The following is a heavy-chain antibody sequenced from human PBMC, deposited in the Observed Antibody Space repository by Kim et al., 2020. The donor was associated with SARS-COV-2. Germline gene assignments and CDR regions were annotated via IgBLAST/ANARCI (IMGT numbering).Heavy chain of an antibody. CDR3: RVWLGDVLSPFDI. Sequence: GGSLRLSCAASGFTSSNYAMTWVRRAPGKGLEWVSTIRNSGDSTLYADSVKGRFTISRDNSKNTLFLQMNSLGADDTAVYYCRVWLGDVLSPFDIWGQGTMVIVS. CDR1: GFTSSNYA. CDR2: IRNSGDST. V-gene: IGHV3-23*01. J-gene: IGHJ3*02. D-gene: IGHD3-10*01.